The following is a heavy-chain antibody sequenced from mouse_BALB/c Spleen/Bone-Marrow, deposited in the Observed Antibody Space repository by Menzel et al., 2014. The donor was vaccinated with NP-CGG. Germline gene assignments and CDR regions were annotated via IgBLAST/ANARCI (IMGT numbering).Heavy chain of an antibody. V-gene: IGHV1-15*01. D-gene: IGHD2-4*01. CDR2: IHPGSGGT. J-gene: IGHJ4*01. CDR3: TRGGLRHYAMDY. Sequence: VQRVESGAELVRPGASVKLSCKALGYTFTDYEMHRVKQTPEHGLEWIGAIHPGSGGTAYNQKFKGKATLTADKSSSTAYMELSSLTSEDSAVYYCTRGGLRHYAMDYWGQGTSVTVSS. CDR1: GYTFTDYE.